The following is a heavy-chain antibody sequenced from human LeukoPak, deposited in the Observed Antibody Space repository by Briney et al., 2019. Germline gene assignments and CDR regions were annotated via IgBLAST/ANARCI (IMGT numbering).Heavy chain of an antibody. CDR2: ISYDGSNK. Sequence: GGSLRLSCAASGFTFSSSGMHWVRQAPGRGLGWVALISYDGSNKYYADSVKGRFTMSRDTSNNTLYLLMTSLRPDDTAVYHCARLRDMVRAGYNWLDPWGQGTLVTVSS. J-gene: IGHJ5*02. CDR1: GFTFSSSG. CDR3: ARLRDMVRAGYNWLDP. D-gene: IGHD3-10*01. V-gene: IGHV3-30-3*01.